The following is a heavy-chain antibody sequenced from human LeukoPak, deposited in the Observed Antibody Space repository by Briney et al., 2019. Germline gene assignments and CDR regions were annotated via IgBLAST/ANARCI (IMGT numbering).Heavy chain of an antibody. CDR3: ARALLGFDY. D-gene: IGHD1-26*01. CDR1: GFTFSSYS. V-gene: IGHV3-48*01. CDR2: ISSSSSTI. J-gene: IGHJ4*02. Sequence: GGSLRLSCAASGFTFSSYSMNWVRQAPGKGLEWVSYISSSSSTIYYADSVKGRFTISRDNAKNSLYLQMNSLRAEDTAVYYCARALLGFDYWGQGTLVTVSS.